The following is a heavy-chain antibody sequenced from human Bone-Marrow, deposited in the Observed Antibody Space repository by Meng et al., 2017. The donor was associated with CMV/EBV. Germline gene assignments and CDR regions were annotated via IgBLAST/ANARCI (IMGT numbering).Heavy chain of an antibody. CDR2: ISSSSSYI. D-gene: IGHD2-2*01. Sequence: GESLKISCAASAFTFSRYTMNWVRQAPGKGLEWVSSISSSSSYIYYADSVKGRFTISRDNAKNSLYLQMNSLRAEDTAVYYCARDEGFDIVVVPYGGDYGGNSGFDYWGQGTRVTGSS. J-gene: IGHJ4*02. V-gene: IGHV3-21*01. CDR3: ARDEGFDIVVVPYGGDYGGNSGFDY. CDR1: AFTFSRYT.